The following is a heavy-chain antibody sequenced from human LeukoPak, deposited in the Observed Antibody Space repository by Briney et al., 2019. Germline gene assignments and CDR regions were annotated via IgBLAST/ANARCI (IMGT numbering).Heavy chain of an antibody. CDR3: ARDSAAYGFGESYDY. V-gene: IGHV3-7*01. D-gene: IGHD3-10*01. CDR1: GFTFSSYW. Sequence: PGGSLRLSCAASGFTFSSYWMSWVRQAPGKGLEWVANIKQDGSEKYYVDSVKGRFTISRDNAKNSLYLQMNRLRAEDTAVYYCARDSAAYGFGESYDYWGQGTLVTVSS. CDR2: IKQDGSEK. J-gene: IGHJ4*02.